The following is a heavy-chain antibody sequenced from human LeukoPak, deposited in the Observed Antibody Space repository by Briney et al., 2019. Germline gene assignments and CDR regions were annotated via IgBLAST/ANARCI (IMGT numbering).Heavy chain of an antibody. Sequence: PGGSLRLSCAASGFTFSTYAMSWVRQAPGKGLEWVSAVTVSGRGGSTYYAGSVKGRFTISRDNSKNTLYLQMNSLRAEDTAVYYCARVKLMVRGFDPWGQGSLVTVSS. CDR1: GFTFSTYA. V-gene: IGHV3-23*01. CDR2: VTVSGRGGST. CDR3: ARVKLMVRGFDP. D-gene: IGHD3-10*01. J-gene: IGHJ5*02.